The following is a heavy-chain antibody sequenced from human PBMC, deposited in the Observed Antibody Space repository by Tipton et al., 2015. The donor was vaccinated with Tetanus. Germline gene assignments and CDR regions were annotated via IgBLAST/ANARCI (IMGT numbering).Heavy chain of an antibody. CDR3: AKEFQRARIRFFDS. D-gene: IGHD2-15*01. J-gene: IGHJ4*02. CDR1: GFRFSYSG. Sequence: SLRLSCAASGFRFSYSGMHWVRQAPGKGLEWVAAIAFDGKNERYADSVKGRFIISRDNSKNTLYLQMNSLRPEDTAAYYCAKEFQRARIRFFDSWGQGTQVTASS. CDR2: IAFDGKNE. V-gene: IGHV3-30*18.